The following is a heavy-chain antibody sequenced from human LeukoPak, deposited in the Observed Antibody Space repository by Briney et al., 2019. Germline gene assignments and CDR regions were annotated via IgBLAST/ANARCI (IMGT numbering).Heavy chain of an antibody. Sequence: GGSLRLSCAASGFTFSSYAMSRVRQAPGKGLEWVSAISGSGGSTYYADSVKGRFTISRDNSKNTLYLQMNSLRAEDTAVYYCAKDERSITIFGVVISDAFDIWGQGTMVTVSS. CDR1: GFTFSSYA. J-gene: IGHJ3*02. CDR2: ISGSGGST. V-gene: IGHV3-23*01. D-gene: IGHD3-3*01. CDR3: AKDERSITIFGVVISDAFDI.